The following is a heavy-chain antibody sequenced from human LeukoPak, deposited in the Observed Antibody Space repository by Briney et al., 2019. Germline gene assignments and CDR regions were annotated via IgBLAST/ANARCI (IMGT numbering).Heavy chain of an antibody. D-gene: IGHD4-17*01. CDR2: ITGSLGPT. Sequence: GGSLRLSCAASGFTFSSFAMTWVRQAPGKGLEWVSSITGSLGPTYNTDSVKGRFTISRDNSQNTLYLQMNSLRAEDTAVYYCTKDPNGDYVGAFDPWGQGTLVTVSS. J-gene: IGHJ5*02. CDR3: TKDPNGDYVGAFDP. V-gene: IGHV3-23*01. CDR1: GFTFSSFA.